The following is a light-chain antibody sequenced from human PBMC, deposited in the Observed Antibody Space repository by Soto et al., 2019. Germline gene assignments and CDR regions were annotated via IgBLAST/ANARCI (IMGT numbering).Light chain of an antibody. CDR2: GAS. CDR1: QSVSSSY. CDR3: QQFGSSPLFT. J-gene: IGKJ3*01. V-gene: IGKV3-20*01. Sequence: EIVLTQSPGTLSLSPGERATLSCRASQSVSSSYIAWYQQKPGQAPRLLIYGASSRATSIPDRFSGSGSGTDLILTISRLEPEDFAVYYCQQFGSSPLFTFGPGTKVDIK.